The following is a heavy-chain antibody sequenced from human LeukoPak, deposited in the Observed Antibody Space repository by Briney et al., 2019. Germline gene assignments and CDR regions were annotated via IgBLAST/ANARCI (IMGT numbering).Heavy chain of an antibody. CDR3: AKVLGFDWLFDYFDY. Sequence: GGSLRLSCAASGFAFSRYSMNWVRQAPGKGLEWVSSISGSGASMYHADSVKGRFTISRDNSKNTLYLQMNSLRAEDTAVYYCAKVLGFDWLFDYFDYWGQGTLVTVSS. D-gene: IGHD3-9*01. CDR2: ISGSGASM. CDR1: GFAFSRYS. V-gene: IGHV3-23*01. J-gene: IGHJ4*02.